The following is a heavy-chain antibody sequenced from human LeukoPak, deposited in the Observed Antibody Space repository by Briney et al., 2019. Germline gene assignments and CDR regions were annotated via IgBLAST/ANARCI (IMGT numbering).Heavy chain of an antibody. D-gene: IGHD3-9*01. J-gene: IGHJ4*02. CDR3: SRVVQDVTGADY. CDR1: GFTFSSYH. V-gene: IGHV3-48*01. Sequence: AGGSLRLSCAASGFTFSSYHMNWVRQAPGKGLEWLSYIHSTSGSIHYADSVKGRFTISRDNAENSLYLQMNSLRAEDTAVYYCSRVVQDVTGADYWGQGTLVIVSS. CDR2: IHSTSGSI.